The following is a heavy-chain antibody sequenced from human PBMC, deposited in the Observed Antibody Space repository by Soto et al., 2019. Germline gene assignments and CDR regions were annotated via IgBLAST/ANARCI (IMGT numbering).Heavy chain of an antibody. Sequence: GGSLRLSCAASGFTFSSYAMSWVRQAPGKGLEWVSAISGSGGSTYYADSVKGRFTISRDNSKNTLYLQMNSLRAEDTAVYYCANPYSSSWYAQDYYYYYYMDVWGKGTTVTVSS. V-gene: IGHV3-23*01. D-gene: IGHD6-13*01. CDR3: ANPYSSSWYAQDYYYYYYMDV. CDR1: GFTFSSYA. J-gene: IGHJ6*03. CDR2: ISGSGGST.